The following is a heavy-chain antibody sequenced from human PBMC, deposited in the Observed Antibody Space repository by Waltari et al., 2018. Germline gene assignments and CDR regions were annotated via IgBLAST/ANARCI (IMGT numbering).Heavy chain of an antibody. V-gene: IGHV3-7*01. Sequence: EVQLVESGGGLVQPGGSLRLSCAASGFTFSNYWMSWVRLAPGKGLEWVAYSKRDGSEKYYVDSVRGRFTISRDNAKSSLYLQMNSLRAEDTAVYYCARYGLGAGTFDYWGQGTLVTVSS. CDR3: ARYGLGAGTFDY. D-gene: IGHD6-13*01. CDR2: SKRDGSEK. J-gene: IGHJ4*02. CDR1: GFTFSNYW.